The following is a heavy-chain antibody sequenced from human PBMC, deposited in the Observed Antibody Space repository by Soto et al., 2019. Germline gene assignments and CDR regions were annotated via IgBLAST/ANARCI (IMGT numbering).Heavy chain of an antibody. Sequence: PXESLSLSCAASGFTFDDYNMHWVRQAPGKGLEWVSLISRDGTNTNYAESVKGRFTISRDNSKNSLYLQMNSLRTEDTALYYCVKETYYYDVSSYYPLGSWGQGTLVTVSS. CDR2: ISRDGTNT. CDR3: VKETYYYDVSSYYPLGS. V-gene: IGHV3-43*01. CDR1: GFTFDDYN. D-gene: IGHD3-22*01. J-gene: IGHJ5*02.